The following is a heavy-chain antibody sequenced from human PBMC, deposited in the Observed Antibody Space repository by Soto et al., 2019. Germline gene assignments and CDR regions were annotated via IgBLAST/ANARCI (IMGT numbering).Heavy chain of an antibody. J-gene: IGHJ4*02. CDR3: VRVVPAATPYFAY. CDR2: INPNSGGT. V-gene: IGHV1-2*04. Sequence: ASVKVSCKASGYTFTGYYMRWVRQAPGQGLEWMGWINPNSGGTNYAQKFQGWATMTRDTSISTAYMELSRLRSDDTAVYYCVRVVPAATPYFAYWGQGTLVTVSS. CDR1: GYTFTGYY. D-gene: IGHD2-2*01.